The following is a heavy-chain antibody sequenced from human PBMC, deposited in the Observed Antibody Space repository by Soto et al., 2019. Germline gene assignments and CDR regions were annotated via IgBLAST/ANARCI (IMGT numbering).Heavy chain of an antibody. CDR2: INSDGSST. CDR3: AREKGGGVVALFSGSEFDP. V-gene: IGHV3-74*01. CDR1: GFTFSRYW. Sequence: EVQLVQSGGGLVQPGGSLRLSCAASGFTFSRYWMHWVRQAPGKGLVWVAHINSDGSSTNYADSVKGRFTISRDNAKNTLYLQMSSLRAEDTALYFWAREKGGGVVALFSGSEFDPWGQGTLVTVSS. J-gene: IGHJ5*01. D-gene: IGHD2-15*01.